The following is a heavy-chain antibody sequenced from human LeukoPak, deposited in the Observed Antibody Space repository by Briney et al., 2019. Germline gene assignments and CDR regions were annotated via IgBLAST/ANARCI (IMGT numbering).Heavy chain of an antibody. V-gene: IGHV4-59*12. D-gene: IGHD1-26*01. CDR2: IYYSGST. J-gene: IGHJ5*02. CDR1: GGSISSYY. Sequence: PSETLSLTCTVSGGSISSYYWSWIRQPPGKGLEWIGYIYYSGSTNYNPSLKSRVTISVDTSKDQFSLKLSSVTAADTAVYYCARALFRGRFDPWGQGTLVTVSS. CDR3: ARALFRGRFDP.